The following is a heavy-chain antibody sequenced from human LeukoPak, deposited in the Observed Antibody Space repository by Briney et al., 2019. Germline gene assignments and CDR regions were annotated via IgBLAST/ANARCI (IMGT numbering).Heavy chain of an antibody. J-gene: IGHJ4*02. CDR3: TTELFM. CDR1: GYTLSELS. Sequence: ASVKVSCKASGYTLSELSIHWVRQAPGEGFEWMGGFDSEDGGTIYAQKFQGRLTMTEDTSTDTAYMELSSLRSEDTAVYYCTTELFMWGQGTLLTVSS. D-gene: IGHD3-16*01. V-gene: IGHV1-24*01. CDR2: FDSEDGGT.